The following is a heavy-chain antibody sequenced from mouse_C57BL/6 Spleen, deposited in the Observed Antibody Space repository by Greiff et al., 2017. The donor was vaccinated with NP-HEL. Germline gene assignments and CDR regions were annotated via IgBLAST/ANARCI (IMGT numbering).Heavy chain of an antibody. Sequence: VQLQQPGPELVKPGASVKISCKASGYSFTDYYMNWVKQSHGQSLEWIGVINPNYGTTSYNQKFKGKATLTVDQSSSTAYMQLNSLTSEDSAVCYCARGYYGYEPAMDYWGQGTSVTVSS. D-gene: IGHD2-2*01. CDR2: INPNYGTT. CDR3: ARGYYGYEPAMDY. CDR1: GYSFTDYY. J-gene: IGHJ4*01. V-gene: IGHV1-39*01.